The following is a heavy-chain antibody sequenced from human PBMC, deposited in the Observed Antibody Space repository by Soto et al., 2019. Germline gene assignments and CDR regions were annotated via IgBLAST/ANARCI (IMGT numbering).Heavy chain of an antibody. J-gene: IGHJ6*02. D-gene: IGHD3-3*01. V-gene: IGHV1-2*02. CDR3: AREVAIFGVVNYGMDV. CDR1: GYTFTGYY. Sequence: QVSLVQSGAEVKKPGASVKVSCKASGYTFTGYYMHWVRQAPGQGLEWMGWINPNSGGTNYAQKFQGRVTMTRDTSISTAYMELSRLRSDDTAVYYCAREVAIFGVVNYGMDVWGQGTTVTVSS. CDR2: INPNSGGT.